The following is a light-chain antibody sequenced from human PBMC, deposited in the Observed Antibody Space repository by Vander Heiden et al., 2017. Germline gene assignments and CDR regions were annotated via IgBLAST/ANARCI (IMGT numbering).Light chain of an antibody. V-gene: IGKV1-9*01. CDR2: AAS. CDR1: QGISTY. CDR3: QQLKSYPLT. Sequence: IQSTPSPSLLSASLAARVTITCRVSQGISTYLAWYQQKPGKAPKFLIYAASNLESGVPSRFSGSGSGTEFTLTVTSLQPEDFATYYCQQLKSYPLTFGGGTKVEIK. J-gene: IGKJ4*01.